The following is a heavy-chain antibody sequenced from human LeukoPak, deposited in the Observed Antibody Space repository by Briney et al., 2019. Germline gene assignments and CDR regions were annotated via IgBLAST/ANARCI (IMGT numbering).Heavy chain of an antibody. V-gene: IGHV3-21*04. CDR2: ISSSSSYI. D-gene: IGHD6-19*01. CDR1: GFTFSSYS. J-gene: IGHJ3*02. CDR3: ARRIAGDGSHAFDI. Sequence: GGSLRLSCAASGFTFSSYSMNWVRQAPGKGLEWVSSISSSSSYIYYADSVKGRFTISRDNAKNSLYLQMNSLRAEDTAVYYCARRIAGDGSHAFDIWGQGTMVTVSS.